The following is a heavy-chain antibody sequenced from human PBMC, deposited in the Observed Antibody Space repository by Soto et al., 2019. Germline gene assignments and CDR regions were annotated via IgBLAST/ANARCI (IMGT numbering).Heavy chain of an antibody. V-gene: IGHV1-2*04. CDR1: GYTFTGYY. CDR2: INPNSGGT. CDR3: ARALAVAGPLYYYYGMDV. D-gene: IGHD6-19*01. Sequence: ASVKVSCKASGYTFTGYYMHWVRQAPGQGLEWMGWINPNSGGTNYAQKFRGWVTMTRDTSISTAYMELSRLRSDDTAVYYCARALAVAGPLYYYYGMDVWGQGTTVTVSS. J-gene: IGHJ6*02.